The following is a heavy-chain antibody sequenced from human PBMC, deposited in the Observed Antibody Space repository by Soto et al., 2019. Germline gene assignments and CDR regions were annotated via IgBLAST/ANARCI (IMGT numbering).Heavy chain of an antibody. Sequence: QGQLVQSGAEVKKPGSAVKVSCKDSVVTFSSYALSWVRQAPGQGLEWMGGIIPIFGTANYAQKFQGRVTITPDESTSTAYMELSSLRSEDTAVYYCARRLLLPSDAFDIWGQGTMVTVSS. CDR2: IIPIFGTA. CDR1: VVTFSSYA. V-gene: IGHV1-69*01. D-gene: IGHD3-22*01. J-gene: IGHJ3*02. CDR3: ARRLLLPSDAFDI.